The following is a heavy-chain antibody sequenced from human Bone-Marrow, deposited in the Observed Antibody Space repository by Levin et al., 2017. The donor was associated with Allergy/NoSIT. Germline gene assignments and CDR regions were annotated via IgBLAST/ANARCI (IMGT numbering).Heavy chain of an antibody. Sequence: SVKVSCKASGGTFSSYAISWVRQAPGQGLEWMGGIIPIFGTANYAQKFQGRVTITADESTSTAYMELSSLRSEDTAVYYCARYGYYYDSSGYYFDYWGQGTLVTVSS. D-gene: IGHD3-22*01. V-gene: IGHV1-69*13. CDR1: GGTFSSYA. CDR2: IIPIFGTA. J-gene: IGHJ4*02. CDR3: ARYGYYYDSSGYYFDY.